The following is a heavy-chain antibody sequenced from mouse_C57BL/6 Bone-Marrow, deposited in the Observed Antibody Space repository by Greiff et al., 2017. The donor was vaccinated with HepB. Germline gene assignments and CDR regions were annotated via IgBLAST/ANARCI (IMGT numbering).Heavy chain of an antibody. CDR3: TTDDYGFAY. D-gene: IGHD2-4*01. CDR1: GFNIKDDY. Sequence: VHVKQSGAELVRPGASVKLSCTASGFNIKDDYMHWVKQRPEQGLEWIGWIDPENGDTEYASKFQGKAPITADTSSNTAYLQLSSLTSEDTAVYYCTTDDYGFAYWGQGTLVTVSA. V-gene: IGHV14-4*01. J-gene: IGHJ3*01. CDR2: IDPENGDT.